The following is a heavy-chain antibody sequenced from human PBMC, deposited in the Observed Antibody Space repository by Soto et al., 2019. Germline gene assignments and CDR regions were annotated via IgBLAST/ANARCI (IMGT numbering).Heavy chain of an antibody. CDR2: ISYDSTKT. CDR1: GFTFNSYG. Sequence: PXGSLSLSCAASGFTFNSYGMHGVRQGPGNGLEWVAFISYDSTKTYYADSVKGRFTISRDNSNSALYVQMNSLTGEDTAVYYCARTRRAWSDFHYYSLDVWGQGTTVTVSS. V-gene: IGHV3-30*03. J-gene: IGHJ6*02. D-gene: IGHD2-8*02. CDR3: ARTRRAWSDFHYYSLDV.